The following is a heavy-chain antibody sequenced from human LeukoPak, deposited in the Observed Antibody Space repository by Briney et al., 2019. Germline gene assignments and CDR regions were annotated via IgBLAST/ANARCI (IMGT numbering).Heavy chain of an antibody. CDR2: IYLGDSDT. D-gene: IGHD6-13*01. V-gene: IGHV5-51*01. Sequence: GESLKISCKGSGYSFTSYWIGWVRQMPGKGLEWMGIIYLGDSDTRYSPSFQGQVTISADKSISAAYLQWSSLKASDTAMYYCTRSTGSSSSWEFDYWGQGTLVTVSS. CDR3: TRSTGSSSSWEFDY. J-gene: IGHJ4*02. CDR1: GYSFTSYW.